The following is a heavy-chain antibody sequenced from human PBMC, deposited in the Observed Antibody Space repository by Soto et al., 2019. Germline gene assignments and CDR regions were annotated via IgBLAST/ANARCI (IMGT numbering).Heavy chain of an antibody. D-gene: IGHD2-2*01. V-gene: IGHV4-59*08. CDR3: ARLRCSSTSCYSTENYYYYYYMDV. CDR2: IYYSGST. J-gene: IGHJ6*03. CDR1: GGSISSYY. Sequence: SETLSLTCTVSGGSISSYYWSWIRQPPGKGLEWIGYIYYSGSTNYNPSLKSRVTISVDTSKNQFSLKLSSVTAADTAVYYCARLRCSSTSCYSTENYYYYYYMDVWGKGTTVTVSS.